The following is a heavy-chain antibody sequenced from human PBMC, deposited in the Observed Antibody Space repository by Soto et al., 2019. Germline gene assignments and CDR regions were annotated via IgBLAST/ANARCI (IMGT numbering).Heavy chain of an antibody. V-gene: IGHV3-30-3*01. D-gene: IGHD1-1*01. CDR1: GFTFSSYA. Sequence: QVQLVESGGGVVQPGRSLRLSCAASGFTFSSYAMHWVRQAPGKGLEWVAVISYDGSNKYYADSVKGRFNISRDTSKNTLYLQMKSLRAEDTAVDYGTRDCLRYNWNDFPYYYYGMDVWGQWTMVSVSS. CDR3: TRDCLRYNWNDFPYYYYGMDV. J-gene: IGHJ6*02. CDR2: ISYDGSNK.